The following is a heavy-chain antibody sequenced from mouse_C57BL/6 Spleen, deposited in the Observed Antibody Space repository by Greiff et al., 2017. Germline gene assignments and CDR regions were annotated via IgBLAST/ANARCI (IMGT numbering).Heavy chain of an antibody. CDR2: ISNGGGST. CDR3: ARQGGYYGNRFAY. CDR1: GFTFSDYY. D-gene: IGHD2-1*01. J-gene: IGHJ3*01. Sequence: EVHLVESGGGLVQPGGSLKLSCAASGFTFSDYYMYWVRQTPETRLEWVAYISNGGGSTYYPDTVKGRFTISRDNAKNTLYLQMSRLKSEDTAMYYCARQGGYYGNRFAYWGQGTLVTVSA. V-gene: IGHV5-12*01.